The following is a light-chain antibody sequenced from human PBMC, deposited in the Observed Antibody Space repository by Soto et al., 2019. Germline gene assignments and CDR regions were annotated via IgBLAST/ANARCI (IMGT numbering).Light chain of an antibody. J-gene: IGKJ4*01. CDR3: QQSFTIPRLS. CDR2: AAS. CDR1: QSITNF. V-gene: IGKV1-39*01. Sequence: DIQMTQSPSSLSASVGDKLTITCRANQSITNFLNWYQKKPGEVPRLLIYAASRLQSGVPSRFSGGGSGTDFALNIASLQPEDFATYYCQQSFTIPRLSFGGGTRVELK.